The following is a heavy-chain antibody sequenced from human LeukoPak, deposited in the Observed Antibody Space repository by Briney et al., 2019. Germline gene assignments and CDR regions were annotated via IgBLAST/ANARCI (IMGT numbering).Heavy chain of an antibody. CDR1: GFTFHNYA. CDR3: AKDRPNYHESNGHYYRRNGDY. D-gene: IGHD3-22*01. J-gene: IGHJ4*02. CDR2: ISSSGDIT. V-gene: IGHV3-23*01. Sequence: GSLRLSCAASGFTFHNYAMSWVRQAPGKGLEWVSAISSSGDITFYADSVKGRFTISRDNSRYTLYLQMTSLRAEDAAMYYCAKDRPNYHESNGHYYRRNGDYWGQGTLVTVSS.